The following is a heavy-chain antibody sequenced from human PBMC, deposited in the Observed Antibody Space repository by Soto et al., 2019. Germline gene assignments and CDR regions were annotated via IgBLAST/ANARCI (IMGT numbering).Heavy chain of an antibody. CDR2: IDPGDSDT. CDR1: GYRFTDYW. CDR3: ARTTNFDY. V-gene: IGHV5-51*01. D-gene: IGHD4-17*01. Sequence: GESLKISCKPSGYRFTDYWIGWVRQVPGKGLEWMGLIDPGDSDTRYSPAFQGQVTISVDKSTSTAYLQLSSLKASDTAIYYCARTTNFDYLGRGTLVTVSS. J-gene: IGHJ4*02.